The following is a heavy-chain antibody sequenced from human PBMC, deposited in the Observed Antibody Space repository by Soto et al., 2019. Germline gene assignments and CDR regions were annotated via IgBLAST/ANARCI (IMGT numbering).Heavy chain of an antibody. CDR1: VFSLSTSGVG. CDR3: AHSETKDYYDNDDAFDI. V-gene: IGHV2-5*02. J-gene: IGHJ3*02. D-gene: IGHD3-22*01. CDR2: IYWDDDK. Sequence: QITLKESGPTLVKPTQTLTLTCTFSVFSLSTSGVGVGWIRQPPGKALEWLALIYWDDDKRYTPSLKSRLTITKDTSKNQVVLTMTNMDPVDTATYSCAHSETKDYYDNDDAFDIWGQGTMVIVSS.